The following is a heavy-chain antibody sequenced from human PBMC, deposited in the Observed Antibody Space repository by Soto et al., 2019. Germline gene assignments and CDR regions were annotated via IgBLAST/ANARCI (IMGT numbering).Heavy chain of an antibody. V-gene: IGHV3-23*01. CDR2: ISSSGDDT. CDR3: AKNGYEYSTSSPWFDP. Sequence: GGSLRLSCAASGFTFSNYAMNWVRQAPGKGLEWVSSISSSGDDTYYPDSVKGRFTISRDNSRNTLYLQMNSLRAEDTAIYFCAKNGYEYSTSSPWFDPGGQGTLVTVSS. J-gene: IGHJ5*02. D-gene: IGHD6-6*01. CDR1: GFTFSNYA.